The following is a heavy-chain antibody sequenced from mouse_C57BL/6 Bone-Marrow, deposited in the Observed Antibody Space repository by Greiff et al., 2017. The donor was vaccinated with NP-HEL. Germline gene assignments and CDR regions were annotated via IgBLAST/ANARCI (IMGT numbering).Heavy chain of an antibody. CDR2: IYPGDGAT. CDR3: ARYGNYGY. Sequence: QVQLKQSGPELVKPGASVKISCKASGYAFSSSWMNWVKQRPGKGLEWIGRIYPGDGATNYNGKFKGKATLTADKSSSTAYMQLSSLTSEDSAVYFCARYGNYGYWGQGTTLTVSS. D-gene: IGHD2-1*01. J-gene: IGHJ2*01. V-gene: IGHV1-82*01. CDR1: GYAFSSSW.